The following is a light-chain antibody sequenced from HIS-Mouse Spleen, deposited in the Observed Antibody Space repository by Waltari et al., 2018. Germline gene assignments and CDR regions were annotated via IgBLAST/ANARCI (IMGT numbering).Light chain of an antibody. CDR1: SGRIPSNY. Sequence: NFMLTQPHSVSESPGKKVTISCTRSSGRIPSNYLPRYQQRPGSAPTTVIYEDNQRPSGVPDRFSGSIDSSSNSASLTISGLKTEDEADYYCQSYDSSNWVFGGGTKLTVL. V-gene: IGLV6-57*04. CDR2: EDN. J-gene: IGLJ3*02. CDR3: QSYDSSNWV.